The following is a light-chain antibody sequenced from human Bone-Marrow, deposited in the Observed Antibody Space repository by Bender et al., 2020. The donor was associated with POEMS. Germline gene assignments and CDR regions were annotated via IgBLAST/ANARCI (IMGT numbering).Light chain of an antibody. Sequence: QSALTQPASVSGSPGQSITISCTGSSSNIGAGFDVHWYQQHPGTAPKLLIYGHTNRPSGVPDRFSGSKSGTSASLAITGLQADDEADYYCQSYDRGLSDFPYLFGTGTRVTVL. V-gene: IGLV1-40*01. CDR2: GHT. CDR3: QSYDRGLSDFPYL. J-gene: IGLJ1*01. CDR1: SSNIGAGFD.